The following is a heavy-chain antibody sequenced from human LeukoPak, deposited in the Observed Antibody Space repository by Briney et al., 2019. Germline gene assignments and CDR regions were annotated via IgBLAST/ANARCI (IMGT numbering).Heavy chain of an antibody. CDR1: GGSISSYY. V-gene: IGHV4-59*08. Sequence: SETLSLTCTVSGGSISSYYWSWIRQPPGKGLEWIGYIYYSGSTNYNPSLKSRVTISVDTSKNQFSLKLSSVTAADTAVYYCARHDIAAAGTGFDSWGQTTLVTVSS. J-gene: IGHJ4*02. CDR2: IYYSGST. CDR3: ARHDIAAAGTGFDS. D-gene: IGHD6-13*01.